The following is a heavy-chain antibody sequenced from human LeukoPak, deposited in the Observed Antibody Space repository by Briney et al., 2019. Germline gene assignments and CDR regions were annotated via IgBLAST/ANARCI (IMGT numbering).Heavy chain of an antibody. CDR3: AKSCGGGGGCFILGY. V-gene: IGHV3-33*06. J-gene: IGHJ4*02. CDR1: GFTFSSSA. D-gene: IGHD2-21*01. Sequence: QSGGSLRLSCAASGFTFSSSAMHWVRQAPGKGLEWVAVIWNDGSSKYYADSVKGRFTVSRDNSKNTLYLQMNSLRAEDTSVYYCAKSCGGGGGCFILGYWGQGTLVTVSS. CDR2: IWNDGSSK.